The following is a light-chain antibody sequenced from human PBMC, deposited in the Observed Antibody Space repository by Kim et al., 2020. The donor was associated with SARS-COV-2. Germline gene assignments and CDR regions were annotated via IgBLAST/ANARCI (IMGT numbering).Light chain of an antibody. CDR1: QSLNSNF. J-gene: IGKJ1*01. CDR3: QQYGNSLWT. Sequence: EIVLTQSPGTLSLSPGQRATLSCRANQSLNSNFLAWFHQKPGQPPRLLIYGASSRATGVPDRFTGSGSGTDFTLTISRLEPEDFAVYYCQQYGNSLWTFGQGTKVDIK. CDR2: GAS. V-gene: IGKV3-20*01.